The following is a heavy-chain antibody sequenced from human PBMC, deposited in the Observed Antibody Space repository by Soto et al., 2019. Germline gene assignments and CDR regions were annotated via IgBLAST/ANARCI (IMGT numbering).Heavy chain of an antibody. CDR2: TRNKANSYTT. D-gene: IGHD3-22*01. V-gene: IGHV3-72*01. Sequence: EVQLVESGGGLVQPGGSLRLSCAASGFTFSDHYMDWVRQAPGKGLEWVGRTRNKANSYTTEYAASVKGRFTISRDDSKNSLYLQMNSLKTEDTAVYYCARGAMMVVGNYYYYYGMDVWGQGTTVTVSS. CDR1: GFTFSDHY. CDR3: ARGAMMVVGNYYYYYGMDV. J-gene: IGHJ6*02.